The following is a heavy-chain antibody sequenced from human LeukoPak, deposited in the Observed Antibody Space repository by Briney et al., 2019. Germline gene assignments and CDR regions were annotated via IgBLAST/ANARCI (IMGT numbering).Heavy chain of an antibody. D-gene: IGHD6-19*01. Sequence: PSETLSLTCTVSGGSISSSSYYWGWIRQPPGKGLEWIGSIYYSGSTYYNPSLKSRVTISVDTSKNQFSLKLSSVTAADTAVYYCARDPVYSGWYAERALDIWGQGTMVTVSS. CDR1: GGSISSSSYY. CDR3: ARDPVYSGWYAERALDI. J-gene: IGHJ3*02. V-gene: IGHV4-39*02. CDR2: IYYSGST.